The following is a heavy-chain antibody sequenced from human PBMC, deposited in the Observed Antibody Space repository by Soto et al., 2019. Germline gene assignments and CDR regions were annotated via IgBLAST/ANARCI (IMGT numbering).Heavy chain of an antibody. CDR1: GGSISSSSYY. V-gene: IGHV4-39*02. J-gene: IGHJ4*02. CDR2: IYYSGST. CDR3: ARDLVLAHDFWSGYPAISSLDY. Sequence: PSETLSLTCTVSGGSISSSSYYWGWIRQPPGKGLEWIGSIYYSGSTYYNPSLQGRVTMTTDTSTSTAYMELRSLRSDDTAVYYCARDLVLAHDFWSGYPAISSLDYWGQGTLVTVSS. D-gene: IGHD3-3*01.